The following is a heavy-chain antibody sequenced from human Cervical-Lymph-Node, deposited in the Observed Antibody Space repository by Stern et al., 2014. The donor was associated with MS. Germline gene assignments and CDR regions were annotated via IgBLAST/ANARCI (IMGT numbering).Heavy chain of an antibody. Sequence: QLQLQESGPGLVKPSQTLSLTCTVSGGSISSGSYYWSWIRQPAGKGLEWIGRIYTSGSTNYNPSLKSRVTISVDTSKNQFSLKLSSVTAADTAVYYCARLYSSSPYYGMDVWGQGTTVTVSS. CDR2: IYTSGST. CDR3: ARLYSSSPYYGMDV. CDR1: GGSISSGSYY. D-gene: IGHD6-6*01. J-gene: IGHJ6*02. V-gene: IGHV4-61*02.